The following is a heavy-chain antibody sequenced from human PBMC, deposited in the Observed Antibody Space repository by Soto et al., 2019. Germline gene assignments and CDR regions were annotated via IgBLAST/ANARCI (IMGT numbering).Heavy chain of an antibody. CDR2: IIPILGIA. CDR3: ARDLTPDADFWSGYFYYFDY. V-gene: IGHV1-69*04. Sequence: ASVKVSCKASGGTFSSYTISWVRQAPGQGLEWMGRIIPILGIANYAQKFQGRVTITADKSTSTAYMELSSLRSEDTAVYYCARDLTPDADFWSGYFYYFDYWGQGTLVTVSS. CDR1: GGTFSSYT. D-gene: IGHD3-3*01. J-gene: IGHJ4*02.